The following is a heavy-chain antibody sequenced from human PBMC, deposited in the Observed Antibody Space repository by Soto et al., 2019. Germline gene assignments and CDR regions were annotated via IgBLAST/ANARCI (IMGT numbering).Heavy chain of an antibody. Sequence: ASVKVSCKVSGYTLTELSMHWVRQAPGKGLEWMGGFDPEDGETIYAQKFQGRVTMTEDTSTDTAYMELSSLRSEDTAVYYCATAPGYSTPLGYWGQGTLVTVSS. CDR3: ATAPGYSTPLGY. D-gene: IGHD4-4*01. J-gene: IGHJ4*02. V-gene: IGHV1-24*01. CDR1: GYTLTELS. CDR2: FDPEDGET.